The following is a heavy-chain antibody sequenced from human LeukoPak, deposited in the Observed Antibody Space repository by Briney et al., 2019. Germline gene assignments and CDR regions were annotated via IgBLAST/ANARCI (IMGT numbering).Heavy chain of an antibody. CDR2: ISYDGSNK. D-gene: IGHD6-19*01. CDR3: AKSSGWYDRMYYFDY. CDR1: GFTFSSYG. J-gene: IGHJ4*02. V-gene: IGHV3-30*18. Sequence: PGRSLRLSCAASGFTFSSYGMHWVRQAPGKGLEWVAVISYDGSNKYYADSVKGRFTISRDNSKNTLYLQMNSLRAEDTAVYYCAKSSGWYDRMYYFDYWGQGTLVTVSS.